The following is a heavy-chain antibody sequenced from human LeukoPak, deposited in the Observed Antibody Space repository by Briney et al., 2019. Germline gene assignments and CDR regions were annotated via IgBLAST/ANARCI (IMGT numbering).Heavy chain of an antibody. CDR3: ARGMLQLAFDP. D-gene: IGHD5-18*01. J-gene: IGHJ5*02. V-gene: IGHV4-59*08. Sequence: SETLSLTCTVSGGSISSYYWSWIRQPPGKGLEWIGYIYYSGSTNYNPSLKSRVTISVDTSKNQFSLKLSSVTAADTAVYYCARGMLQLAFDPWGQGTLVTVSS. CDR1: GGSISSYY. CDR2: IYYSGST.